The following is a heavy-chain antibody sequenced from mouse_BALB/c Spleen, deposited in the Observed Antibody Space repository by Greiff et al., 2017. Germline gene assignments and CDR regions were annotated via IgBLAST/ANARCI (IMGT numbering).Heavy chain of an antibody. CDR3: AREGIYYGNSYYYAMDY. CDR2: IWAGGST. V-gene: IGHV2-9*02. Sequence: VHLVESGPGLVAPSQSLSITCTVSGFSLTSYGVHWVRQPPGKGLEWLGVIWAGGSTNYNSALMSRLSISKDNSKSQVFLKMNSLQTDDTAMYYCAREGIYYGNSYYYAMDYWSQGTSVTVSS. D-gene: IGHD2-1*01. CDR1: GFSLTSYG. J-gene: IGHJ4*01.